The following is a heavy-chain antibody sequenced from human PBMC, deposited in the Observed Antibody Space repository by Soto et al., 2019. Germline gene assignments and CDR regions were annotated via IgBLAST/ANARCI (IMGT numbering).Heavy chain of an antibody. CDR1: GGSISSNY. J-gene: IGHJ5*02. Sequence: QVQLQESGPGLVKPSETLSLTCTVSGGSISSNYWSWIRQPPGKGLERIGYIFYSGSTNYNPSLKSRVTISVDTSKNQFSLKLSSVTAADTAVYYCARASTVVTHSGSYNWFDPWGQGTLVTVSS. CDR2: IFYSGST. V-gene: IGHV4-59*01. D-gene: IGHD2-21*02. CDR3: ARASTVVTHSGSYNWFDP.